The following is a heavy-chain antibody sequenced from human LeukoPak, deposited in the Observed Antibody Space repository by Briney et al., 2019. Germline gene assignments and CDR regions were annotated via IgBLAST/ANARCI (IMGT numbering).Heavy chain of an antibody. CDR2: INHSGST. CDR1: GGSFSGYY. CDR3: ARRGTIAAPYLLYYFDY. J-gene: IGHJ4*02. V-gene: IGHV4-34*01. D-gene: IGHD6-13*01. Sequence: SETLSLTCAVYGGSFSGYYWSRIRQPPGKGLEWIGEINHSGSTNCNPSLKSRVTISVDTSKNQFSLKLSSVTAADTAVYYCARRGTIAAPYLLYYFDYWGQGTLVTVST.